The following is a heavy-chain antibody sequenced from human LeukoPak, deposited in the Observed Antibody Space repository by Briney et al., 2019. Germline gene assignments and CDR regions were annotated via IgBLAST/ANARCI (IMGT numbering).Heavy chain of an antibody. J-gene: IGHJ4*02. CDR1: GFTFSSYG. D-gene: IGHD3-10*01. V-gene: IGHV3-30*03. CDR3: ATLRGFDY. CDR2: ISYDGSNK. Sequence: GGSLRLSCAASGFTFSSYGMHWVRQAPGKGLEWVAVISYDGSNKYYADSVKGRFTISRDNSKNTLYLQMNNLRAEDTAVYYCATLRGFDYWGQGTLVTVSS.